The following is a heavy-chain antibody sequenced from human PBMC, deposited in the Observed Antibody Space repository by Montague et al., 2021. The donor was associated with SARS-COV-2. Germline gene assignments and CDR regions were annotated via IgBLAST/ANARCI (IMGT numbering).Heavy chain of an antibody. CDR3: AKEGSISSEYYGMDV. CDR1: GFSFSSFA. Sequence: SLRLSCAASGFSFSSFAMTWVRQAAGKGLEWVSTVSGGGSNKYYXDSVKGRFIISRDNSKNTLFLQMNSLRAEDTAVYFCAKEGSISSEYYGMDVWGLGTTVSVSS. D-gene: IGHD6-6*01. V-gene: IGHV3-23*01. CDR2: VSGGGSNK. J-gene: IGHJ6*02.